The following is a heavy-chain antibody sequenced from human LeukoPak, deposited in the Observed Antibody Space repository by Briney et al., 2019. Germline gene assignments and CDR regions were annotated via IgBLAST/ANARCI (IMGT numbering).Heavy chain of an antibody. Sequence: SQTLSLTCTVSGGSICSGSYYWSWIRQPARKGLEWIGRIYTSGGTNYNPSLKSRVTISVDTSKNQFSLKLSSVTAADTAVYYCARADGSGSLLDYWGQGTLVTVSS. CDR1: GGSICSGSYY. V-gene: IGHV4-61*02. D-gene: IGHD3-10*01. CDR2: IYTSGGT. CDR3: ARADGSGSLLDY. J-gene: IGHJ4*02.